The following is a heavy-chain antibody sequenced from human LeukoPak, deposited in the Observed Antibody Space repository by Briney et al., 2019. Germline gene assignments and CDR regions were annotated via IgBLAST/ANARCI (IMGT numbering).Heavy chain of an antibody. D-gene: IGHD3-22*01. J-gene: IGHJ4*02. V-gene: IGHV3-21*01. CDR2: ISSSSSYI. CDR3: ARDRYDSSGYYPVEFDY. CDR1: GFAFSSYA. Sequence: PGRSLRLSCAASGFAFSSYAIHWIRQAPGKGLEWVSSISSSSSYIYYADSVKGRFTISRDNAKNSLYLQMNSLRAEDTAVYYCARDRYDSSGYYPVEFDYWGQGTLVTVSS.